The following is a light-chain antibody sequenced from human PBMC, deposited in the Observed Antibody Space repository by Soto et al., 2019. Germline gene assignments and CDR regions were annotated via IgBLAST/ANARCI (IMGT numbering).Light chain of an antibody. CDR1: SSDVGGYNY. Sequence: QSALTQPASVSGSPGQSITISCTGTSSDVGGYNYVSWYQQHPGKAPKLMIYDVSNRPSGVSNRFSGSKSGNTASLTISGLQAEDEADYYCSPYTSSVVFGGGTKLTVL. CDR3: SPYTSSVV. V-gene: IGLV2-14*01. CDR2: DVS. J-gene: IGLJ2*01.